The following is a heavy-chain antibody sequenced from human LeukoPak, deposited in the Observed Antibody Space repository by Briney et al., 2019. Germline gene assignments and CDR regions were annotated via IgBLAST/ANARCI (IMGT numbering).Heavy chain of an antibody. CDR1: GGTFSSYT. CDR3: ARDAGFRSPRHYYYGMDV. CDR2: IIPILGIA. V-gene: IGHV1-69*04. Sequence: GASVKVSCKASGGTFSSYTISWVRQAPGQGLEWMGRIIPILGIANYAQKFQGRVTITADKSTSTAYMELSSLRPEDTAVYYCARDAGFRSPRHYYYGMDVWGQGTTVTVSS. J-gene: IGHJ6*02.